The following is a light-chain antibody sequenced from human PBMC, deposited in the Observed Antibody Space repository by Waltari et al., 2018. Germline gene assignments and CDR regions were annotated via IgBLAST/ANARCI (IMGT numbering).Light chain of an antibody. CDR2: WAS. J-gene: IGKJ4*01. CDR3: HQYYRSPT. V-gene: IGKV4-1*01. CDR1: QSLFSSSQNRNY. Sequence: DIIMTQSPDSLAVSLGERATINCKSSQSLFSSSQNRNYLAWYQQKPGQSPTLLIYWASTRESGVPDRFSDSGSGTDFTLTISSLQAEDVAVYYCHQYYRSPTFGGGTKVEIK.